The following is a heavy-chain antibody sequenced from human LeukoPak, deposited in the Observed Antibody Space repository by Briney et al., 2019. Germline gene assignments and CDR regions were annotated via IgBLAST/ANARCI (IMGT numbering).Heavy chain of an antibody. J-gene: IGHJ3*02. Sequence: ASVKVSCKASGYTLTAYYMHWVRQAPGQGLEWMGWMNPNSGAINYAQKFQGRVTMTRDTSISTAYMDLSRLISDDTAVYYCARVSQSRVVAAFDIWGQGTMVTVSS. CDR1: GYTLTAYY. CDR2: MNPNSGAI. V-gene: IGHV1-2*02. D-gene: IGHD2-15*01. CDR3: ARVSQSRVVAAFDI.